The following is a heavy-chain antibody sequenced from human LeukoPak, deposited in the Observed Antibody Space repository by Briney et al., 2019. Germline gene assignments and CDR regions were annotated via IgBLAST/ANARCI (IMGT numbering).Heavy chain of an antibody. Sequence: GGSLRLSCAASGFTFSSYAMNWVRQAPGKGLEWVSGISGSGGSTYYADSVKGRFTISRDNSKNTVYLQMNSLRAEDTAVYYCAKDRGLVGATPSNFDYWGQGTLVTVSS. CDR3: AKDRGLVGATPSNFDY. V-gene: IGHV3-23*01. CDR2: ISGSGGST. D-gene: IGHD1-26*01. CDR1: GFTFSSYA. J-gene: IGHJ4*02.